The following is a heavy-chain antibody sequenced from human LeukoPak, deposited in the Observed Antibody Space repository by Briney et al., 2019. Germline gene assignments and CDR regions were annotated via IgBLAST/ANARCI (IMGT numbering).Heavy chain of an antibody. CDR3: AKVESLIVVVPAAIFDY. D-gene: IGHD2-2*01. CDR2: ISGSGGST. Sequence: GGSLRLSCAASGFTFSSYAMSWVRQAPGKGLEWVSAISGSGGSTYYADSVKGRFTISRDNSKSTLYLQMNSLRAEDTAVYYCAKVESLIVVVPAAIFDYWGQGTLVTVSS. V-gene: IGHV3-23*01. J-gene: IGHJ4*02. CDR1: GFTFSSYA.